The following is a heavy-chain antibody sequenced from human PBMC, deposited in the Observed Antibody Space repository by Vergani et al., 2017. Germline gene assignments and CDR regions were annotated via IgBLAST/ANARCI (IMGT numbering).Heavy chain of an antibody. J-gene: IGHJ6*02. V-gene: IGHV3-11*04. CDR1: GFTFSDYY. CDR2: ISSSGSTI. Sequence: QVQLVESGGGLVKPGGSLRLSCAASGFTFSDYYMSWIRQAPGKGLEWVSYISSSGSTIYYADSVKGRFTISRDNAKNSLYLQMNSLRAEDTAVDYCARDLGGSSRAVYQLLYYYYGMDVWGQGTTVTVSS. D-gene: IGHD2-2*01. CDR3: ARDLGGSSRAVYQLLYYYYGMDV.